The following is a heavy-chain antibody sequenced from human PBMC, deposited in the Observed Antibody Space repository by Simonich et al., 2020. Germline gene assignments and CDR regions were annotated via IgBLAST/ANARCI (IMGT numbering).Heavy chain of an antibody. D-gene: IGHD2-2*01. Sequence: QVQLVQSGAEVKKPGASVKVSCKASGYTFTGYYMHWVRQAPGQGLEWMGGINPNSGGTSYAQKFQGRVTMTRDTSISTAYMELSRLRSDDTAVYYCARDPVVPAAIRNAFDIWGQGTMVTVSS. J-gene: IGHJ3*02. V-gene: IGHV1-2*02. CDR2: INPNSGGT. CDR1: GYTFTGYY. CDR3: ARDPVVPAAIRNAFDI.